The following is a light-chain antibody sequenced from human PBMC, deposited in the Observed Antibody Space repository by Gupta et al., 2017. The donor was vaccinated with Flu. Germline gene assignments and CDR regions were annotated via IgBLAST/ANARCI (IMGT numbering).Light chain of an antibody. CDR2: AAS. J-gene: IGKJ4*01. Sequence: PSSLSASVGDRVTITCRASQSISSYLNWYQQKPGKAPKLLIYAASSLQSGVPSRFSGSGSGRDFTLTISSLQPEDFATYYCQQSYSTPLTFGGGTKVEIK. CDR1: QSISSY. V-gene: IGKV1-39*01. CDR3: QQSYSTPLT.